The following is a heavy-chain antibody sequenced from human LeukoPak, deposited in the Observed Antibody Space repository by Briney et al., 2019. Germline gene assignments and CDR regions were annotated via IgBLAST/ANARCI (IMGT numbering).Heavy chain of an antibody. J-gene: IGHJ4*02. V-gene: IGHV3-48*03. CDR3: ARGSFLITFGGFIG. CDR2: ISSSGSTI. Sequence: PGGSLRLSCAASGFTFSSYEMNWVRQAPGKGLEWVSYISSSGSTIYYADSVKGRFTISRDNAKNSLFLQMNSLRAEDTAVYYCARGSFLITFGGFIGWGQGTLVTVSS. D-gene: IGHD3-16*02. CDR1: GFTFSSYE.